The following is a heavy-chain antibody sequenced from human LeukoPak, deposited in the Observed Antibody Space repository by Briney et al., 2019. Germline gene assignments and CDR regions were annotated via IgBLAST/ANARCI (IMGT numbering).Heavy chain of an antibody. CDR2: INSDGSST. V-gene: IGHV3-74*01. CDR3: ARAPYYDFWSGYPPDY. J-gene: IGHJ4*02. Sequence: GGSLRLSCAASGFTFRSYWMHWVRQAPGKGLVWVSRINSDGSSTNYADSVKGRFTISRDNAKNTLYLQMNSLRAEDTAVYYCARAPYYDFWSGYPPDYWGQGTLVTVSS. D-gene: IGHD3-3*01. CDR1: GFTFRSYW.